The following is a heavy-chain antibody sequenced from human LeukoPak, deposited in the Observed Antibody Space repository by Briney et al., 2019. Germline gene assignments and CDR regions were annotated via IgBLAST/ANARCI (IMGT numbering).Heavy chain of an antibody. CDR3: ARERRYFDWLANDAFDI. V-gene: IGHV1-69*13. CDR2: IIPIFGTA. Sequence: SVKVSCKASGGTFSSYAISWVRQAPGQGLEWMGGIIPIFGTANYAQKFQGRVTITADESTSTAYMELSSLRSEDTAVYYCARERRYFDWLANDAFDIWGQGTMVTVSS. J-gene: IGHJ3*02. D-gene: IGHD3-9*01. CDR1: GGTFSSYA.